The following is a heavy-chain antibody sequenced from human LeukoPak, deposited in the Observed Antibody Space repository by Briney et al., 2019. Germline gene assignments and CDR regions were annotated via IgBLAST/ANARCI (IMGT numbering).Heavy chain of an antibody. D-gene: IGHD2-2*03. CDR3: TRHSMDLLDF. V-gene: IGHV3-73*01. J-gene: IGHJ4*02. Sequence: GGSLRLSCAASGLTFSDSAIHWVRQASGKGLEWVGRIRNESYSYATAYAASVRGRFSISRDDSRHTAYLQMNSLKSEDSAVYYCTRHSMDLLDFWGQGTLVTVSS. CDR1: GLTFSDSA. CDR2: IRNESYSYAT.